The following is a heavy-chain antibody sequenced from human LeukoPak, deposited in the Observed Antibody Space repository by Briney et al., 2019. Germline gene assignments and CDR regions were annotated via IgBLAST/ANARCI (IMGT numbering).Heavy chain of an antibody. V-gene: IGHV1-8*01. CDR2: MNPRDNT. D-gene: IGHD3-3*02. CDR1: VYTSTSPD. CDR3: ARYTQHYGFDI. J-gene: IGHJ3*02. Sequence: GASVKVSCKASVYTSTSPDINCVRQSTGRGRGWRGGMNPRDNTGHAQKFQGRVTLTRDKSINPAYMELSSLRYEDTAVYYCARYTQHYGFDIWGQGTMVTVSA.